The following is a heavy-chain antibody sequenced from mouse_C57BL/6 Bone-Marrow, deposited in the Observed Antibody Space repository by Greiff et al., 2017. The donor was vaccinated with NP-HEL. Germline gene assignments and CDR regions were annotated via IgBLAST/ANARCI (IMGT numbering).Heavy chain of an antibody. CDR1: GFTFSNYW. CDR2: IRLKSDNYAT. J-gene: IGHJ2*01. Sequence: EVKLEESGGGLVQPGGSMKLSCVASGFTFSNYWMNWVRQSPEKGLEWVAQIRLKSDNYATHYAESVKGRFTISRDDSKSSVYLQMNNLRAEDTGMYYCTDLLLLFDYWGQGTTLTVSS. D-gene: IGHD1-1*01. V-gene: IGHV6-3*01. CDR3: TDLLLLFDY.